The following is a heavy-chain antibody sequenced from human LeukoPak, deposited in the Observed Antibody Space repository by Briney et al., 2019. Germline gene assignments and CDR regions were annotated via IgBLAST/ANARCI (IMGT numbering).Heavy chain of an antibody. CDR3: ARDGGSSLGPFDY. CDR1: GFTFDDYA. CDR2: ISWNSGST. D-gene: IGHD6-13*01. V-gene: IGHV3-9*01. J-gene: IGHJ4*02. Sequence: GGSLRLSCAASGFTFDDYAMHWVRHAPGKGLEWVSGISWNSGSTYYADSVKGRFTISRDNAKNSLYLQMNSLRAEDTAVYYCARDGGSSLGPFDYWGQGTLVTVSS.